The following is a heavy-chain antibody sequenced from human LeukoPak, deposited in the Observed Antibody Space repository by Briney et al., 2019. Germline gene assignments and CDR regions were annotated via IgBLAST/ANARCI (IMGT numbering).Heavy chain of an antibody. CDR3: AREGRTVTTIPIKYNWFDP. V-gene: IGHV3-30*03. Sequence: GGSLRLSCAASGFTFSSYGMHWVRQAPGKGLEWVAVISYDGSNKYYADSVKGRFTISRDNAKNSLYLQMNSLRAEDTAVYYCAREGRTVTTIPIKYNWFDPWGQGTLVTVSS. CDR2: ISYDGSNK. CDR1: GFTFSSYG. D-gene: IGHD4-11*01. J-gene: IGHJ5*02.